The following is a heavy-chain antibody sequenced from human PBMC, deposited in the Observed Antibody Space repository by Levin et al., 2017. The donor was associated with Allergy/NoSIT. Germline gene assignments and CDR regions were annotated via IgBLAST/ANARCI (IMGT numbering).Heavy chain of an antibody. CDR2: ISAYNDNT. CDR3: ARDRGGIAAAGRSPDFDY. Sequence: GGSLRLSCKASGYTFTSYGISWVRQAPGQGLEWMGWISAYNDNTNYAQKLQGRVTMTTDTSTSTAYMELRSLRSDDTAVYYCARDRGGIAAAGRSPDFDYWGQGTLVTVSS. CDR1: GYTFTSYG. J-gene: IGHJ4*02. V-gene: IGHV1-18*01. D-gene: IGHD6-25*01.